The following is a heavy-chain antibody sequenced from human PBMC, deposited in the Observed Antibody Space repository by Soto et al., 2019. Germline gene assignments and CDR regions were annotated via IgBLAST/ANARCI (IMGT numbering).Heavy chain of an antibody. Sequence: QVQLQESGPGLVKPSQTLSLTCSVSGGSINSGAYYWGWIRQHPGKGLEWIGYISYTGRTYSNPALQRGVTIALHMSESQFSLKLTSVTAADTAVYFCARVSATGTRWIDPWGQGTLVTVSP. V-gene: IGHV4-31*03. CDR3: ARVSATGTRWIDP. CDR2: ISYTGRT. J-gene: IGHJ5*02. CDR1: GGSINSGAYY. D-gene: IGHD6-13*01.